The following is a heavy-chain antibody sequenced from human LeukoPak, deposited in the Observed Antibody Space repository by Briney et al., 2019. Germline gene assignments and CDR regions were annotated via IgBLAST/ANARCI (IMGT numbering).Heavy chain of an antibody. V-gene: IGHV4-39*01. CDR1: GGSIYSTTFY. D-gene: IGHD1-26*01. CDR2: MYYDGST. Sequence: PSETLSLTCTVSGGSIYSTTFYWGWIRQPPGKELEWIGSMYYDGSTYHNPSLKSRVTISVDTSNNQFSLKLTSVTAADTAVYFCARRSDSGSDDGEDYFDYWGQGTLVTVSS. J-gene: IGHJ4*02. CDR3: ARRSDSGSDDGEDYFDY.